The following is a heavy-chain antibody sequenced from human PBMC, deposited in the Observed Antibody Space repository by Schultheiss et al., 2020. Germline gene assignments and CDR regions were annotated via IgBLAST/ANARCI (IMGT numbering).Heavy chain of an antibody. CDR3: ARAGSGYFDY. CDR2: IYYSGST. J-gene: IGHJ4*02. CDR1: GGSFSGYY. Sequence: SQTLSLTCAVYGGSFSGYYWSWIRQPPGKGLEWIGYIYYSGSTNYNPSLKSRVTISVDTSKNQFSLKLSSVTAADTAVYYCARAGSGYFDYWGQGTLVTVSS. V-gene: IGHV4-59*01. D-gene: IGHD2-15*01.